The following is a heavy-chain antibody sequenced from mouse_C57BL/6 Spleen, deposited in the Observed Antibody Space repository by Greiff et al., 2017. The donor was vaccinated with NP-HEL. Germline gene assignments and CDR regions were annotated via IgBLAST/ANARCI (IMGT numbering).Heavy chain of an antibody. CDR3: ATKDYDYPAWFAY. D-gene: IGHD2-4*01. V-gene: IGHV1-82*01. CDR1: GYAFSSSW. J-gene: IGHJ3*01. Sequence: VQLQQSGPELVKPGASVKISCKASGYAFSSSWMNWVKQRPGKGLEWIGRIYPGDGDTNYNGKFKGKATLTADKSSSTAYMQLSSLTSEDSAVYFCATKDYDYPAWFAYWGQGTLVTVSA. CDR2: IYPGDGDT.